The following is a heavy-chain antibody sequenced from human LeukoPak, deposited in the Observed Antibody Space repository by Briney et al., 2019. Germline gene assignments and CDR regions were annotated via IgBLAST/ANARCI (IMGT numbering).Heavy chain of an antibody. CDR3: ARAMTTVTVNWFDP. J-gene: IGHJ5*02. CDR2: INPNSFGT. Sequence: ASVKVSCKASGYTFTGYYRHWVRQAPRQALEWMGRINPNSFGTNYAQKFQRRVTMTRDTSISTAYMELSRLRSDDTAVYYCARAMTTVTVNWFDPWGQGTLVTVSS. V-gene: IGHV1-2*06. CDR1: GYTFTGYY. D-gene: IGHD4-17*01.